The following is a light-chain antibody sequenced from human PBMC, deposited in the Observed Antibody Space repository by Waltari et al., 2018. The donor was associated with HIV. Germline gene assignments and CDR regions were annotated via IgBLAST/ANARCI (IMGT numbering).Light chain of an antibody. Sequence: DIVMTQSPDSLAVSLGERATINCKSSQSVLYSSNNKNYLAWYQQKPGQPPKLLIYWASTRESGVPDRFSGSGSGTDFTLTISSLQADDVAVYYCQQYYSTPHTFGGGTKVEIK. CDR2: WAS. CDR1: QSVLYSSNNKNY. J-gene: IGKJ4*01. CDR3: QQYYSTPHT. V-gene: IGKV4-1*01.